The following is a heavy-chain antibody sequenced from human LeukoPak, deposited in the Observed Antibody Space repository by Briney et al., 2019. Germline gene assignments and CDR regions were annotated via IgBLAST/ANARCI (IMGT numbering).Heavy chain of an antibody. CDR3: ARGGVGLLWFGELLLEYFQH. CDR2: ISAYNGNT. D-gene: IGHD3-10*01. J-gene: IGHJ1*01. V-gene: IGHV1-18*01. CDR1: GYTFTSYG. Sequence: ASVKVSCKASGYTFTSYGISWVRQAPGQGLEWMGWISAYNGNTNYAQKLQGRVTMTTDTSTSTAYMELRSLRSDDTAVYYCARGGVGLLWFGELLLEYFQHWGQGTLVTVSS.